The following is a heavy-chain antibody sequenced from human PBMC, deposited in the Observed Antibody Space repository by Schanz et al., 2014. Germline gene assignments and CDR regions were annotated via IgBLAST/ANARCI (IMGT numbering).Heavy chain of an antibody. CDR1: GFTFSNFC. CDR3: AKGGSSLDD. Sequence: EVQLVESGGGLVQPGGSLRLSCAASGFTFSNFCMTWVRQAPGKGLEWVANMNQDGSVKNYVDSVKGRFTISRDNSKNTLYLQMNSLRVEDTAVYYCAKGGSSLDDWGQGTLVTVSS. CDR2: MNQDGSVK. J-gene: IGHJ4*02. D-gene: IGHD3-16*01. V-gene: IGHV3-7*01.